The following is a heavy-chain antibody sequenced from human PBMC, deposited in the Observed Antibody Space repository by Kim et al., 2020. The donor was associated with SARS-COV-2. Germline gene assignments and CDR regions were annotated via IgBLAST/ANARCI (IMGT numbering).Heavy chain of an antibody. J-gene: IGHJ4*02. D-gene: IGHD2-2*01. CDR3: ARDSYCSSTSCDPPFDY. V-gene: IGHV3-30*01. Sequence: KGRFPIPRDNSKNTLYLQMNSLRAEDTAVYYCARDSYCSSTSCDPPFDYWGQGTLVTVSS.